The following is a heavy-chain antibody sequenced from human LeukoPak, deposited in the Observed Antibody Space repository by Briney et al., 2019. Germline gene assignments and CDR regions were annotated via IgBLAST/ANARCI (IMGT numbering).Heavy chain of an antibody. CDR3: ARDARGYGGKAGAFDI. CDR2: ISSSSSYI. Sequence: GGSLRLSRAASGFTFSSYSMNWVRQAPGKGLEWVSSISSSSSYIYYADSVKGRFTISRDNAKNSLYLQMNSLRAEDTAVYYCARDARGYGGKAGAFDIWGQGTMVTVSS. J-gene: IGHJ3*02. V-gene: IGHV3-21*01. CDR1: GFTFSSYS. D-gene: IGHD5-18*01.